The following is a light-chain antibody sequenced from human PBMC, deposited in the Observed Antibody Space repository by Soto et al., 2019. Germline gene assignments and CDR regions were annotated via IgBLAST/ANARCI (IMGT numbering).Light chain of an antibody. V-gene: IGKV3-11*01. CDR1: QTVSTY. Sequence: EIVLTQSPVTLSLSPGDRATLSCRASQTVSTYLAWYKQKPGQAPRLLIYDASNRATGIPARFSGSGSGTDFTLTISSLEPEDFADYYCQQRNNWPPAITFGQGTRLDIK. CDR3: QQRNNWPPAIT. CDR2: DAS. J-gene: IGKJ5*01.